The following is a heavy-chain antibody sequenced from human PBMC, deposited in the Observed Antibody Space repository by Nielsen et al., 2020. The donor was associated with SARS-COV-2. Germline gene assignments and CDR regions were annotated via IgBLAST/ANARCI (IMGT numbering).Heavy chain of an antibody. Sequence: DRQMPGKGLEWMGNIYPGDSDTRYSPSFQGQVTISADKSISTAYLQWSGLKASDTAMYYCARRSSGFSIYGMDVWGQGTTVTVSS. D-gene: IGHD3-10*01. V-gene: IGHV5-51*01. CDR3: ARRSSGFSIYGMDV. J-gene: IGHJ6*02. CDR2: IYPGDSDT.